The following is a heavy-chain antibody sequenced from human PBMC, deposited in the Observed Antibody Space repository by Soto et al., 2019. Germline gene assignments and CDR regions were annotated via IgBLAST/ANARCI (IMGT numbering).Heavy chain of an antibody. Sequence: SETLSLTCTVSGGSISSGGYYWSWIRQHPGKGLEWIGYIYYSGSTYYNPSLKSRVTISVDTSKNQFSLKLSSVTAADTAVYYCARHHFYCTGGSCYLQAYHYYGLDVWGQGTTVTVSS. J-gene: IGHJ6*02. CDR1: GGSISSGGYY. CDR3: ARHHFYCTGGSCYLQAYHYYGLDV. CDR2: IYYSGST. D-gene: IGHD2-15*01. V-gene: IGHV4-31*03.